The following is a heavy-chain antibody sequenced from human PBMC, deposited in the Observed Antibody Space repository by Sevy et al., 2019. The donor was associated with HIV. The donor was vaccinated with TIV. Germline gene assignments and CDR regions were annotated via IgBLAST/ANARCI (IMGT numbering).Heavy chain of an antibody. J-gene: IGHJ3*02. Sequence: ASVKVSCKASGYTFTSYGISWVRQAPGQGLEWMGWISAYNGNTNYAQKLQGRVTMTTDTSTSTAYMELRSLRSDDTAGYYCARDEGYCSGGSCTRDAFDIWGQGTMVTVSS. CDR3: ARDEGYCSGGSCTRDAFDI. V-gene: IGHV1-18*01. D-gene: IGHD2-15*01. CDR1: GYTFTSYG. CDR2: ISAYNGNT.